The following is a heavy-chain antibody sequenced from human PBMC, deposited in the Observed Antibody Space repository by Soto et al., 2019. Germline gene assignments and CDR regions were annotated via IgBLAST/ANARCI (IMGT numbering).Heavy chain of an antibody. D-gene: IGHD6-19*01. CDR3: AGGWNYFDY. CDR1: GFSFRTYG. CDR2: ISYDGSSK. J-gene: IGHJ4*02. Sequence: QVQLVESGGGVVQPGTSLRLSCAASGFSFRTYGMHWARQAPGKGLEWVALISYDGSSKYYADSVKGRLTISRDNSKNTLYLQLNSLRAEDTAVYYCAGGWNYFDYWGQGTLVTVSS. V-gene: IGHV3-30*03.